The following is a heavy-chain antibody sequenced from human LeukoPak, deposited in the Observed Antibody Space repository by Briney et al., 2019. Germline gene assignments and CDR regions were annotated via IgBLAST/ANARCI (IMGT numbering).Heavy chain of an antibody. J-gene: IGHJ4*02. CDR1: GYTFTSYA. V-gene: IGHV1-3*01. CDR3: AGVSNRIAAAGVSLGN. Sequence: ASVKVSCTASGYTFTSYAMHWVRQAPGQRLEWMGWINAGNGNTKYSQKFQGRVTITRDTSASTAYMELSSPRSEDTAVYYCAGVSNRIAAAGVSLGNWGQGTLVTVSS. D-gene: IGHD6-13*01. CDR2: INAGNGNT.